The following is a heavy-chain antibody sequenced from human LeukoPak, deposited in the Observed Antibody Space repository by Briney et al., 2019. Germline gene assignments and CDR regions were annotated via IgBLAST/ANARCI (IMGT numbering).Heavy chain of an antibody. CDR2: INPNSGGT. CDR3: ASVLGYCSSTSCSPPDY. Sequence: ASVKVSCKASGYTFTGYYMHWVRQAPGQGLEWMGWINPNSGGTNYAQKFQGRVTMTRDTSISTAYMELSRLRSDDTAVYYCASVLGYCSSTSCSPPDYWGQGTLVTVSS. V-gene: IGHV1-2*02. CDR1: GYTFTGYY. D-gene: IGHD2-2*01. J-gene: IGHJ4*02.